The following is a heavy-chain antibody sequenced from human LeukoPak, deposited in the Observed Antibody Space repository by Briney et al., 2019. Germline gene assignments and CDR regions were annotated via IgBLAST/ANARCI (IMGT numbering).Heavy chain of an antibody. CDR2: IYYSGNT. V-gene: IGHV4-59*08. Sequence: KASETLSLTCTVSGGSINGYYCSWIRQPPGRGLEWIGYIYYSGNTNYSPSLKSRVTISVDASRNQFSLRLSSATAADTAVYFCARHGIGAVPAEYVDYWGQGTLVTVSS. CDR3: ARHGIGAVPAEYVDY. D-gene: IGHD6-19*01. J-gene: IGHJ4*02. CDR1: GGSINGYY.